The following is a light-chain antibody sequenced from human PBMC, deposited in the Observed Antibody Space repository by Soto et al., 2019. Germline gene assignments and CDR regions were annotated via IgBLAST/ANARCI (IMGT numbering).Light chain of an antibody. Sequence: NFMLTQPHSVSESPGKTVTISCTRSSGSIASNYVQWSQQRPGSAPTTLIFEDDHRPSGVPDRFSGSIDGSSNSASLTSAGLKAEDEADYCCQSYDSSSVIFGGGTKLTVL. J-gene: IGLJ2*01. V-gene: IGLV6-57*03. CDR3: QSYDSSSVI. CDR1: SGSIASNY. CDR2: EDD.